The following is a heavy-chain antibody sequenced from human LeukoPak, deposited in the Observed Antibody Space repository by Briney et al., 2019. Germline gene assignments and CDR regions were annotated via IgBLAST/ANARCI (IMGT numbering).Heavy chain of an antibody. CDR1: GGSFSGYY. J-gene: IGHJ5*02. Sequence: SETLSLTCAVYGGSFSGYYWSWIRQPPGKGLEWIGEINHSGSTNYNPSLKSRVTISVDTPKNQFSLRVTSLTASDTAVYYCARGGWSLDRWGRGTLVTVSS. D-gene: IGHD6-19*01. CDR2: INHSGST. V-gene: IGHV4-34*01. CDR3: ARGGWSLDR.